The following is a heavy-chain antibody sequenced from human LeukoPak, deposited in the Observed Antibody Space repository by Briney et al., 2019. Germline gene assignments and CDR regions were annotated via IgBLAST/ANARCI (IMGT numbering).Heavy chain of an antibody. V-gene: IGHV3-7*03. Sequence: GSLRLSCAASGFTFSSYWMSWVRQAPGKGLEWVANIKQDGSEKYYVDSVKGRFTISRDNAKNTLYLQMNSLRAEDTAIYYCAKGVGTLNDDWYFDLWGRGTLVTVSS. CDR3: AKGVGTLNDDWYFDL. J-gene: IGHJ2*01. CDR2: IKQDGSEK. D-gene: IGHD2-21*02. CDR1: GFTFSSYW.